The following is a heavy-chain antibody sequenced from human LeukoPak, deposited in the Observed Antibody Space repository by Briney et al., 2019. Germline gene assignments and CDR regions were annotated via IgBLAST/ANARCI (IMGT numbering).Heavy chain of an antibody. CDR1: GFTFSSYA. V-gene: IGHV3-30-3*01. J-gene: IGHJ4*02. CDR2: ISVDGSNK. CDR3: ARDPRDWLPPYYFDY. Sequence: GGSLRLSCAASGFTFSSYAMHWVRQAPGKGLEWVAVISVDGSNKYYADSVKGRFTISRDNSKNTLYLQMNSLRAENTAVYYCARDPRDWLPPYYFDYWGQGTLVSVST. D-gene: IGHD3/OR15-3a*01.